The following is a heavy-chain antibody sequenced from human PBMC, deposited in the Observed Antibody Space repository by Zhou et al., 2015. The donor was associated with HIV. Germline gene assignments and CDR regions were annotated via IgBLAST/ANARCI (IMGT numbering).Heavy chain of an antibody. CDR3: ARDRYYGSGSGIYFDY. J-gene: IGHJ4*02. V-gene: IGHV1-69*01. Sequence: QVLLVQSGAEVKKPGASVKVSCKASGYTFSSYAISWVRQAPGQGLEWMGGIIPIFGTANYAQKFQGRVTITADESTSTAYMELSSLRSEDTAVYYCARDRYYGSGSGIYFDYWGQGTLVTVSS. CDR2: IIPIFGTA. CDR1: GYTFSSYA. D-gene: IGHD3-10*01.